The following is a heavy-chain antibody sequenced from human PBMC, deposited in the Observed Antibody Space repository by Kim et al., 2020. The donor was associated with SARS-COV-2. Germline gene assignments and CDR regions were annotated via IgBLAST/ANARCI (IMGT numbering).Heavy chain of an antibody. J-gene: IGHJ1*01. CDR3: ARDGTTGYFQH. V-gene: IGHV1-69*04. Sequence: ANYAPKFQGRVTIPADKSTRTAYMELSSLRSEDTAVYYCARDGTTGYFQHWGQGTLVTVSS. CDR2: A. D-gene: IGHD4-4*01.